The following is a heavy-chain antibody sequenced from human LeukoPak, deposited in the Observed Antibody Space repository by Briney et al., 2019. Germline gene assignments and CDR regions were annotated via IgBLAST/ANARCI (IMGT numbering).Heavy chain of an antibody. CDR1: GYTFTSYH. Sequence: ASVKVSCKASGYTFTSYHMHWVRQAPGQGLEWMGIINPSGGSTSYAQKFQGRVTMTRDMSTSTVYMELSSLRSEDTAVYYCARSLRSGWYYFDYWGQGTLVTVSS. CDR2: INPSGGST. V-gene: IGHV1-46*01. CDR3: ARSLRSGWYYFDY. J-gene: IGHJ4*02. D-gene: IGHD6-19*01.